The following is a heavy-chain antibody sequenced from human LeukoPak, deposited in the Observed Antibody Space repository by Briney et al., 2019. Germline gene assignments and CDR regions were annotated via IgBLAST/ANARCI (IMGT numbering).Heavy chain of an antibody. CDR2: ISSSGSTI. CDR1: GFTFSDYY. J-gene: IGHJ4*02. CDR3: ARASVNYYDSSGYWAFDY. Sequence: GGSLRLSCAASGFTFSDYYMSWIRQAPGKGLEWVSYISSSGSTIYYADSVKGRFTISRDNAKNSLYLQMNSLRAEDTAVYYCARASVNYYDSSGYWAFDYWGQGTLVAVSS. V-gene: IGHV3-11*04. D-gene: IGHD3-22*01.